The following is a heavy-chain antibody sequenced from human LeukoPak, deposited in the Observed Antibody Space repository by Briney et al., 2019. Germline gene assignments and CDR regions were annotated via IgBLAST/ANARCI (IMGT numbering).Heavy chain of an antibody. D-gene: IGHD6-19*01. Sequence: ASETLSLTCAVYGGSLSGYYWNYIRQPPGKGLEWIGEINHRGSTNYNPSLKSRVTISVDTSKNQFSLKLSSVTAADTAVYYCARGQDQWLADYWGQGTLVTVSS. J-gene: IGHJ4*02. V-gene: IGHV4-34*01. CDR1: GGSLSGYY. CDR3: ARGQDQWLADY. CDR2: INHRGST.